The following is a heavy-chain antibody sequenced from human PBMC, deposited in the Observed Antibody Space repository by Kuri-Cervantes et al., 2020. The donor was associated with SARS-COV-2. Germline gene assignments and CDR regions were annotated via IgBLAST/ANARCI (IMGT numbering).Heavy chain of an antibody. V-gene: IGHV1-69*13. CDR2: ISPMFGAA. Sequence: SVKVSCKASGGTFSSYDISWVRQAPGQGVEWMGGISPMFGAAKYGQKFQGRVTIIADESTSTAYMELSSLRSEDTAVYCCARGATGLGALDVWGQETPVTGSS. D-gene: IGHD1-26*01. CDR1: GGTFSSYD. J-gene: IGHJ4*01. CDR3: ARGATGLGALDV.